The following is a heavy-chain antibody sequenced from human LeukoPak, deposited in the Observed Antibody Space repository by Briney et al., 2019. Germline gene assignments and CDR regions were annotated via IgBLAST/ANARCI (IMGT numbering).Heavy chain of an antibody. D-gene: IGHD3-10*01. J-gene: IGHJ6*03. CDR3: ARAKGLTMVRGAGRTYYYYMDV. Sequence: ASVKVSCKASGYTFTGYYMHWVRQAPGQGLEWMGWINPNSGGTNYAQKFQGRVTMTRDTSISTAYMELSRLRSDDTAVYYCARAKGLTMVRGAGRTYYYYMDVWGKGTTVTISS. CDR1: GYTFTGYY. CDR2: INPNSGGT. V-gene: IGHV1-2*02.